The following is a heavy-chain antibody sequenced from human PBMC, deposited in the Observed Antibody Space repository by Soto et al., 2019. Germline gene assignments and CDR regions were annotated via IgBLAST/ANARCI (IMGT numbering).Heavy chain of an antibody. CDR2: IYYSGST. Sequence: SDTLSLTCTVSGGSISIGDYYWSWILHPPGKGLEWIGYIYYSGSTYYNPSLKSRVTISVDTSKNQFSLKLSSVTAADTAVYYCARVQAYDDFWSGFNWFDPWGQGTLVTVSS. CDR1: GGSISIGDYY. CDR3: ARVQAYDDFWSGFNWFDP. J-gene: IGHJ5*02. D-gene: IGHD3-3*01. V-gene: IGHV4-30-4*02.